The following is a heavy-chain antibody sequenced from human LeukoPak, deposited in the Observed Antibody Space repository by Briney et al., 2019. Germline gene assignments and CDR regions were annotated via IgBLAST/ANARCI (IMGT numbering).Heavy chain of an antibody. D-gene: IGHD3-10*01. J-gene: IGHJ4*02. Sequence: GGSLRLSCAASGFTFSSYGMHWVRQAPGKGLEWVAVISYDGSNKYYADSVKGRFTISRDNSKNTLYLQMNSLRAEDTAVYYCARDSNYYGSGSYYIESFDYWGQGTLVTVSS. CDR2: ISYDGSNK. CDR3: ARDSNYYGSGSYYIESFDY. V-gene: IGHV3-30*03. CDR1: GFTFSSYG.